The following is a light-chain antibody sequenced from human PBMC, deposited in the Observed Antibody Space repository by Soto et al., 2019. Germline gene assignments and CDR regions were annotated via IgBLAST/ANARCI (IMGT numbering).Light chain of an antibody. CDR2: DVT. J-gene: IGLJ1*01. V-gene: IGLV2-8*01. CDR1: SSDVGGYDY. Sequence: QSVLAQPPSASGSPGQSVTISCTGTSSDVGGYDYVSWYQQHPGKAPKLMIYDVTIRPSGVSDRFPGSKSGNTASLTVSGLQAEDAADYYCSSYTGGNPSYVFGTGTKVTVL. CDR3: SSYTGGNPSYV.